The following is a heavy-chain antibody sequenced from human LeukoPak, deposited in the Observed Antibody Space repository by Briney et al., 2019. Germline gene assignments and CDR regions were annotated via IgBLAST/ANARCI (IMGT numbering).Heavy chain of an antibody. Sequence: GGSLRLSCAASGFTVSSNYMSWVRQAPGKGLEWVSGISWNSGSIGYVDSMKGRFTISRDNAKNSLYLQMNSLRAEDTALYYCAKDLFGSGSQPSMGFDIWGQGTMVTVSS. J-gene: IGHJ3*02. CDR3: AKDLFGSGSQPSMGFDI. CDR2: ISWNSGSI. D-gene: IGHD3-10*01. V-gene: IGHV3-9*01. CDR1: GFTVSSNY.